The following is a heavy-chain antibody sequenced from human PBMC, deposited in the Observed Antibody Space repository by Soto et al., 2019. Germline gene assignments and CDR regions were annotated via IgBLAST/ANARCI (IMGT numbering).Heavy chain of an antibody. J-gene: IGHJ5*02. CDR1: GDSITSTDYY. Sequence: PSETLSLTCTATGDSITSTDYYWGWIRQPPGKGLEWVASIYYSGSTYHNPSLKSRVTISVDTSKNQFSPKVTSVTAADTAVYYCARHWRTGYSTVFGVVMGWFDPWGQGTLVTV. CDR3: ARHWRTGYSTVFGVVMGWFDP. V-gene: IGHV4-39*01. CDR2: IYYSGST. D-gene: IGHD3-3*01.